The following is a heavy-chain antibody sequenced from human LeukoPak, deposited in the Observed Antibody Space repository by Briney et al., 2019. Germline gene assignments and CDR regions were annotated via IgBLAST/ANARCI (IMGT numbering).Heavy chain of an antibody. CDR3: AKSWYAVYYFDY. D-gene: IGHD6-13*01. V-gene: IGHV3-23*01. J-gene: IGHJ4*02. CDR2: ISGSGGST. Sequence: PGGSLRLSCAASGFTFSSYAMGWVRQAPGKGLEWVSAISGSGGSTYYADSVKGRFTISRDNSKNTLYLQMNGLRAEDTAVYYCAKSWYAVYYFDYWGQGTLVTVSS. CDR1: GFTFSSYA.